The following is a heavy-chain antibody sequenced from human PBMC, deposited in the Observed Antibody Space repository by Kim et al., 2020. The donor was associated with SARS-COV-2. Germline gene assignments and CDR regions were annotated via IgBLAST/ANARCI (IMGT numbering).Heavy chain of an antibody. V-gene: IGHV3-33*05. CDR3: ARAGGNSEVAY. Sequence: GGSLRLSCAASGFTFSSYGMHWVRQAPGKGLEWVAVISYDGSNKYYADSVKGRFTISRDNSKNTLYLQMNSLRAEDTAVYYCARAGGNSEVAYWGQGTLV. D-gene: IGHD2-21*02. CDR2: ISYDGSNK. CDR1: GFTFSSYG. J-gene: IGHJ4*02.